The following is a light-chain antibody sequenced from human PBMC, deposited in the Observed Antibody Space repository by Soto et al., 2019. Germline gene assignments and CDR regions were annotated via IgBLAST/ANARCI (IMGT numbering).Light chain of an antibody. V-gene: IGLV4-69*01. CDR2: VKSDGSH. CDR1: RWHISYV. J-gene: IGLJ3*02. CDR3: QTWGSGIQV. Sequence: QSVLAQSPSASASLGASVKLTCTLSRWHISYVIAWHQQLPEKGPRYLMKVKSDGSHSKGDGIPDRFSGSSSGAERHLTISSLQSEDEADYYCQTWGSGIQVFGGGTQLTVL.